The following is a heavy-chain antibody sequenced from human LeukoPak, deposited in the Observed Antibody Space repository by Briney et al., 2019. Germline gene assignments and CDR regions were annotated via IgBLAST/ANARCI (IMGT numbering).Heavy chain of an antibody. CDR3: ARLSGYDWESFYDY. Sequence: SETLSLTCTASGGSISSYYWSWIRQPPGKGLEWIWGIYSTGRSHYNPSPKSRITMSVDTSKNQFSLKLSSVTAADTAVYYCARLSGYDWESFYDYWGQGTLVTVSS. CDR2: IYSTGRS. J-gene: IGHJ4*02. D-gene: IGHD5-12*01. CDR1: GGSISSYY. V-gene: IGHV4-4*07.